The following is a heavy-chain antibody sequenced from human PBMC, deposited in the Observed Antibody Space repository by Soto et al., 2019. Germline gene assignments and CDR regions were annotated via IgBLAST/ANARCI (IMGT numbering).Heavy chain of an antibody. Sequence: TLSLTCSVSVASISGDYYWICVRQSPEKGLEWIGYIYYSGRSYSNPALQSRLSTSLDTSKNQFSLKLRSVTAADTAVYYCAGGGARWPGYFDSWGQGALVTVSS. D-gene: IGHD2-15*01. CDR3: AGGGARWPGYFDS. J-gene: IGHJ4*02. V-gene: IGHV4-30-4*08. CDR2: IYYSGRS. CDR1: VASISGDYY.